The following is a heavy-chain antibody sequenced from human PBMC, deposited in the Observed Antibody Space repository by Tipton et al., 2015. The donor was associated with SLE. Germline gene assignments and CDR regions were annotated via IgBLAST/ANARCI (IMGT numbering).Heavy chain of an antibody. CDR2: IGPNNDDT. Sequence: QVQLVQSGGEVKKPGASVKVSCKASGYTFASYGITWVRQAPGQGLEWMGWIGPNNDDTVYAEKLQGRVTMTTDTSTTTAYMELRSLRSDDTAVYFCARGRSVGVVDYWGQGSLVTVSS. J-gene: IGHJ4*02. CDR1: GYTFASYG. CDR3: ARGRSVGVVDY. D-gene: IGHD1-26*01. V-gene: IGHV1-18*01.